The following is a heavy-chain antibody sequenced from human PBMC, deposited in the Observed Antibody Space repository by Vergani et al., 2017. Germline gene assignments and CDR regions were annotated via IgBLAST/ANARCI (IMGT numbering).Heavy chain of an antibody. J-gene: IGHJ3*02. Sequence: VQLVESGGGLEQPGRSLRLSCRASGFTFTDYGISWVRQAPGKGLEWIGYIYYSGDTYYNPSLKSRVTISLDTSKNQFSLKLSSVTAADTAVYYCARDIVATIDAFDIWGQGTMVTVSS. CDR3: ARDIVATIDAFDI. CDR1: GFTFTDYG. D-gene: IGHD5-12*01. CDR2: IYYSGDT. V-gene: IGHV4-30-4*01.